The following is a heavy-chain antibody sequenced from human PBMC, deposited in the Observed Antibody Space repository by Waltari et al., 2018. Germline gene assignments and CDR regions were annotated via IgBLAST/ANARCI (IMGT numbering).Heavy chain of an antibody. Sequence: QLHLQESGTGLVTPSETLSLTCSVSGDSLNRSKYYWGWIRQPPGKGLESIGSIYYSGSTYHNPSLKSRVTMSVDTSKNEFYLKLTSVTAADTATYYCARLTVVGATRWFDPWGQGTQVTVSS. J-gene: IGHJ5*02. CDR2: IYYSGST. CDR1: GDSLNRSKYY. V-gene: IGHV4-39*01. D-gene: IGHD1-26*01. CDR3: ARLTVVGATRWFDP.